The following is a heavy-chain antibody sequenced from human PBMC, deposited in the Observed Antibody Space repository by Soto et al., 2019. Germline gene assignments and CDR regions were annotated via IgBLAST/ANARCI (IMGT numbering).Heavy chain of an antibody. CDR1: GFSFRSYA. Sequence: EEQLVESGGGLVQPGGSLRVSCAASGFSFRSYAMNWVRQAPGKGLEWVSYISVGSGSIFYADSVKGRFTISRDDAKNSLYLQMNTLRGEDMAVYYCVRDDRWAFDIWGQGTMVTVSS. D-gene: IGHD3-22*01. CDR2: ISVGSGSI. V-gene: IGHV3-48*01. CDR3: VRDDRWAFDI. J-gene: IGHJ3*02.